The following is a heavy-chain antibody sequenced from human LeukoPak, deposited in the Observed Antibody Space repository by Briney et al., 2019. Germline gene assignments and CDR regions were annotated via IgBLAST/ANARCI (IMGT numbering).Heavy chain of an antibody. J-gene: IGHJ2*01. Sequence: GASVKVSCKAFGYTFTAYYIHWVRQAPGQGLEWMGWISPNSGGTDYPQKFQGRVTMTRDTSISTAYMELSSLRSDDTAVYYCAIQPWGSGNNWYFDLWGRGTLVTVSS. CDR2: ISPNSGGT. D-gene: IGHD7-27*01. V-gene: IGHV1-2*02. CDR1: GYTFTAYY. CDR3: AIQPWGSGNNWYFDL.